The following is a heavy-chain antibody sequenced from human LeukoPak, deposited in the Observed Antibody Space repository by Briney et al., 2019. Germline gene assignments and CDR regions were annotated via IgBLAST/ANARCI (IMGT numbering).Heavy chain of an antibody. CDR3: SRESGAFCPFGY. D-gene: IGHD1-26*01. CDR2: ISLSGQT. V-gene: IGHV4/OR15-8*02. J-gene: IGHJ4*02. CDR1: GGSIRSTNW. Sequence: SETLSLTCGASGGSIRSTNWWSWVRQPPGQGLGGIAKISLSGQTNFNPSLNGRVTMSLDESRNQLSLKLTCVTAADTAIYYCSRESGAFCPFGYWGQGTLVIVPP.